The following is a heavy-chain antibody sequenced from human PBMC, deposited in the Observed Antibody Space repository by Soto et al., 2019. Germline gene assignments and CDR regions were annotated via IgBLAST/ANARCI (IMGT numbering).Heavy chain of an antibody. CDR2: IYYSGST. V-gene: IGHV4-59*08. J-gene: IGHJ4*02. D-gene: IGHD7-27*01. CDR1: GGSISSYY. CDR3: ARRWGRTFDY. Sequence: PSETPSLTCTVYGGSISSYYWSWIRQPPGKGLEWIGYIYYSGSTNYNPSLKSRVTISVDTSKNQYSLKLSSVTAADTAVYYCARRWGRTFDYWGQGTLVTVSS.